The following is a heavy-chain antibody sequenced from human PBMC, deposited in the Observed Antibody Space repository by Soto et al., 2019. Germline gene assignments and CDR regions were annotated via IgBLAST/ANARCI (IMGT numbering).Heavy chain of an antibody. J-gene: IGHJ4*02. CDR2: ISAYNGNT. CDR3: ARDLVAIPNSGKSGDY. Sequence: QVQLVQSGAEVKKPGASVKVSCKASGYTFTSYGISWVRQAPGQGLEWMGWISAYNGNTNYAQKLQGRVTMTTDTSTSTAYMELRSLTSADTAVYYCARDLVAIPNSGKSGDYWGQGTLVTVSS. V-gene: IGHV1-18*01. D-gene: IGHD3-10*01. CDR1: GYTFTSYG.